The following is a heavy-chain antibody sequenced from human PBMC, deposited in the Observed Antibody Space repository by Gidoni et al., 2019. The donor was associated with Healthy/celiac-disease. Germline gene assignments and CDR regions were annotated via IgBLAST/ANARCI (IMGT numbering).Heavy chain of an antibody. J-gene: IGHJ4*02. D-gene: IGHD5-12*01. Sequence: EVQLVESGGGLIQPGGSLRLSCAASGFTVSSNYMSWVRQAPGKGLEWVSVIYSGGSTYYADSVKGRFTISRDNSKNTLYLQMNSLRAEDTAVYYCARGGGRWLPDQFNYWGQGTLVTVSS. CDR2: IYSGGST. CDR1: GFTVSSNY. CDR3: ARGGGRWLPDQFNY. V-gene: IGHV3-53*01.